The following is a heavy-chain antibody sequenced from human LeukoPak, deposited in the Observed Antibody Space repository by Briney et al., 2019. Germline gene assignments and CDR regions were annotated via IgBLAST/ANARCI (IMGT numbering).Heavy chain of an antibody. CDR2: ISAYNGNT. D-gene: IGHD3-22*01. V-gene: IGHV1-18*01. Sequence: ASVKVSCKASGYTFTSYGISWVRQAPGQGLEWMGCISAYNGNTNYAQKIQGRFTMTTDTSTSTAYMELRSLRSDDTAVYYCARDSIEYYYDSSGPPDFDYWGQGTLVTVSS. J-gene: IGHJ4*02. CDR3: ARDSIEYYYDSSGPPDFDY. CDR1: GYTFTSYG.